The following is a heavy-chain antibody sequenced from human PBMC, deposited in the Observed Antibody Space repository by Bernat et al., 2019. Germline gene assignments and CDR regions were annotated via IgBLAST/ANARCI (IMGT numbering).Heavy chain of an antibody. Sequence: QVQLVQSGAEVKKPGASVKVSCKVSGYTLTELSMHWVRQAPGKGLEWMGWINAGDGNMKYSQKFQGRVTITWDRSAGTAYMELSSLTSEDTAIYFCARGWAVVVSATYFDYWGQGTVVIVSS. CDR3: ARGWAVVVSATYFDY. J-gene: IGHJ4*02. CDR1: GYTLTELS. D-gene: IGHD2-15*01. V-gene: IGHV1-3*01. CDR2: INAGDGNM.